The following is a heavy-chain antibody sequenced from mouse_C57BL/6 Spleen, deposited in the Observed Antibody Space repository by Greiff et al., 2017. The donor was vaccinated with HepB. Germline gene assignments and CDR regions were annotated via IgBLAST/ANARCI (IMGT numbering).Heavy chain of an antibody. J-gene: IGHJ1*03. D-gene: IGHD2-12*01. V-gene: IGHV1-42*01. Sequence: EVMLVESGPELVKPGASVKISCKASGYSFTGYYMNWVKQSPEKSLEWIGEINPSTGGTTYNQKFKAKATLTVDKSSSTAYMQLKSLTSEDSAVYYCASYDAGYWYFDVWGTGTTVTVSS. CDR3: ASYDAGYWYFDV. CDR1: GYSFTGYY. CDR2: INPSTGGT.